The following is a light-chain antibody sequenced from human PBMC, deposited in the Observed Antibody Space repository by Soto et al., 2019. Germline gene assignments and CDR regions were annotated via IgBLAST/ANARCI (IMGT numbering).Light chain of an antibody. CDR3: AAWDDSLNGRYV. CDR2: SNN. CDR1: RSNIGSNS. V-gene: IGLV1-44*01. Sequence: QSVLTQPPSASGTPGQRGTISCSGDRSNIGSNSVNWYQQLPGTAPKLLIYSNNQRPSGVPDRFSGSKSGTSASLAISGLQSEDEADYYCAAWDDSLNGRYVFGTGTKLTVL. J-gene: IGLJ1*01.